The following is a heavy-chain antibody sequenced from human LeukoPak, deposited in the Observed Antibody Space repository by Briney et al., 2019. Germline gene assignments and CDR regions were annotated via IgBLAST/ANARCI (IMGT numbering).Heavy chain of an antibody. Sequence: SVKVSCKASGGTFSSYAISWVRQAPGQGLEWMGGIIPIFGTANYAQKFQGRVTITADESTCTAYMELSSLRSEDTAVYYCARGGTGTTALGYWGQGTLVTVSS. CDR3: ARGGTGTTALGY. CDR1: GGTFSSYA. J-gene: IGHJ4*02. D-gene: IGHD1-1*01. CDR2: IIPIFGTA. V-gene: IGHV1-69*01.